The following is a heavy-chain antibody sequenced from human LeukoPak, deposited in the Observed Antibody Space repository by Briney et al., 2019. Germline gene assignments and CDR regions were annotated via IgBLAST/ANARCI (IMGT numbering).Heavy chain of an antibody. CDR3: AKDGGLWVSAHWGDS. CDR2: ITTSDGNT. V-gene: IGHV3-23*01. J-gene: IGHJ4*02. Sequence: GGSLRLSCAVSGFTFSSYTMSWVRQAPGKGLEWVSTITTSDGNTYYADSVKGRFTVSRDNSKNTLFLQMNSLRAEDTAVYYCAKDGGLWVSAHWGDSWGRGTLVTVSS. CDR1: GFTFSSYT. D-gene: IGHD7-27*01.